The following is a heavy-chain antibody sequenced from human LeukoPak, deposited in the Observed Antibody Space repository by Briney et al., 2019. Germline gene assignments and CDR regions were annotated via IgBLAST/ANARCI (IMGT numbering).Heavy chain of an antibody. Sequence: GGSLRLSCAASGFSFSGYWMHWVRQAPGKGLVWVSRINSDGSSTSYADSVKGRFTISRDNAKNTLYLQMNSLRAEDTAVYYCARGRGPRMGYPDAFDIWGQGTMVTVSS. J-gene: IGHJ3*02. V-gene: IGHV3-74*01. CDR1: GFSFSGYW. CDR3: ARGRGPRMGYPDAFDI. D-gene: IGHD5-12*01. CDR2: INSDGSST.